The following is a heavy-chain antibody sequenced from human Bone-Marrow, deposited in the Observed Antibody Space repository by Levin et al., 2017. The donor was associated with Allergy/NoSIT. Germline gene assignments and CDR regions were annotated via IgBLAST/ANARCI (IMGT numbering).Heavy chain of an antibody. V-gene: IGHV3-66*01. CDR2: IYNSGRT. Sequence: GGSLRLSCAASGFPVSSTYMGWVRQAPGKGLEWVSFIYNSGRTYYADSVDGRFTISRDNSKNTLYLQMNSLRAEDTAVYFCARAPTINAFDIWGQGTMVTISS. D-gene: IGHD4/OR15-4a*01. J-gene: IGHJ3*02. CDR3: ARAPTINAFDI. CDR1: GFPVSSTY.